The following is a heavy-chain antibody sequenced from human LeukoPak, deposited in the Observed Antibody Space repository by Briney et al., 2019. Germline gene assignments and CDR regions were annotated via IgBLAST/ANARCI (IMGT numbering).Heavy chain of an antibody. V-gene: IGHV4-59*11. CDR1: GDSINSHY. J-gene: IGHJ4*02. CDR2: MYYSGST. CDR3: ARASGGGGIIHY. D-gene: IGHD3-16*02. Sequence: SETLSLTCTVSGDSINSHYWSWIRQPPGKGLEWIGYMYYSGSTNYNPSLKSRVTISIDTSKNQFSLKLGSVPAADTAVYYCARASGGGGIIHYWGQGTLVTVSS.